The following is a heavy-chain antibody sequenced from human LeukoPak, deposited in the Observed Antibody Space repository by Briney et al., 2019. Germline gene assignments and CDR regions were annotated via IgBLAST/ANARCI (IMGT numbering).Heavy chain of an antibody. V-gene: IGHV3-21*04. Sequence: GGSRRLSSAASGFTFSSYSMNWVRQAPGKGLEWVSSISSSSSYIYYADSVKGRFTISRDNSLNTVYLQMSSLRAEDTAVYFCAKRGIVIRGVLVIGFHKGAYYFDYWGQGILVTVSS. D-gene: IGHD3-10*01. CDR1: GFTFSSYS. CDR2: ISSSSSYI. J-gene: IGHJ4*02. CDR3: AKRGIVIRGVLVIGFHKGAYYFDY.